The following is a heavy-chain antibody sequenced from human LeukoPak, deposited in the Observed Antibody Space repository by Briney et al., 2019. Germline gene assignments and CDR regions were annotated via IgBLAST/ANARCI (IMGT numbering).Heavy chain of an antibody. CDR2: IYSGGST. V-gene: IGHV3-66*01. J-gene: IGHJ5*02. D-gene: IGHD3-9*01. CDR3: AREPYDILTGYRWFDP. CDR1: GFTVSSNY. Sequence: PGGSLRLSCAASGFTVSSNYMSWVRQAPGKGLEWVSVIYSGGSTYYADSVKGRFTISRDNSKNTLYLQMNSLRAEDTAVYYCAREPYDILTGYRWFDPWGQGTLVTVSS.